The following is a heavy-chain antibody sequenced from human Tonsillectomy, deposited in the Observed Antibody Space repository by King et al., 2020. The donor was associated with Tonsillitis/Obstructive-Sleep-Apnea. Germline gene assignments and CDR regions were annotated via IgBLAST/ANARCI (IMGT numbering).Heavy chain of an antibody. Sequence: VQLVESGAEVKKPGASVKVSCKASGYTFTGYYIHWVRQAPGQGLEWMGWINPDSGGTNSAQKFQGRVTMTRDTSISTADMELSRLRSDDTAVYYCVREDYDFLTGRVSYYYGLDVWGQGTTVTVSS. CDR3: VREDYDFLTGRVSYYYGLDV. CDR1: GYTFTGYY. CDR2: INPDSGGT. J-gene: IGHJ6*02. V-gene: IGHV1-2*02. D-gene: IGHD3-9*01.